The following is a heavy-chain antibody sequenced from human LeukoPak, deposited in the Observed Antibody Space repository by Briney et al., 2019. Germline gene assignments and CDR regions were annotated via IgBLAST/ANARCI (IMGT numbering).Heavy chain of an antibody. V-gene: IGHV3-11*01. Sequence: GGSLRLSCAASGFTFSDYYMSWIRQAPGKGLEWISYISSSGSSIYYADSVKGRFTISRDNAKNSLYLAMNSLRAEDTAVYYCASLSWIVVPGVYWGQGTLVTVSS. D-gene: IGHD3-22*01. CDR1: GFTFSDYY. CDR3: ASLSWIVVPGVY. CDR2: ISSSGSSI. J-gene: IGHJ4*02.